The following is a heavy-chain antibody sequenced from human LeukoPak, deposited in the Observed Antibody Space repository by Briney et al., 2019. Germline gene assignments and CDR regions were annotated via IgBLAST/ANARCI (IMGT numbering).Heavy chain of an antibody. Sequence: SETLSLTCTVSGGSISSGSYYWSWIRQPAGKGLEWIGRIYTSGSTNYNPSLKSRVTISVDTSKNQFSLKLSSVTAADTAVYYWARTAAAGTGGGYYYYNNRDVWAKGPRSPSP. J-gene: IGHJ6*03. V-gene: IGHV4-61*02. CDR2: IYTSGST. CDR1: GGSISSGSYY. D-gene: IGHD6-13*01. CDR3: ARTAAAGTGGGYYYYNNRDV.